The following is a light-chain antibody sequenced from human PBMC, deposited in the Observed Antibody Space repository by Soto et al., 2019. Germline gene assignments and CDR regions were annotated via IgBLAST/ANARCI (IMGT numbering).Light chain of an antibody. CDR2: DVT. CDR3: SSYTSSSTLYV. J-gene: IGLJ1*01. CDR1: SSDIGHYDY. Sequence: QSALTQPASVSGSPGQSITISCTGTSSDIGHYDYVSWYQHHPGKAPKLIIYDVTNRPSGISNRFSASKSGNTASLTISGLQTEDEADYYCSSYTSSSTLYVFGTGTKVTVL. V-gene: IGLV2-14*03.